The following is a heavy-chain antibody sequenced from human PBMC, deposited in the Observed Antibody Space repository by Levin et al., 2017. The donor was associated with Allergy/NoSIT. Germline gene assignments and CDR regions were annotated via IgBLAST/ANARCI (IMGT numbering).Heavy chain of an antibody. D-gene: IGHD1-1*01. Sequence: SGPTLMKPTQTLTLTCTFSGFSLSPTGVGVGWIRQPPGKALACLALIYWYNDKRYSPSLRSRLSITKDTSKNQVVLTMTNVDPVDTDTYYCAHRRGGYSWNGGYFGFWGQGTLVTVSS. CDR2: IYWYNDK. V-gene: IGHV2-5*01. J-gene: IGHJ4*02. CDR1: GFSLSPTGVG. CDR3: AHRRGGYSWNGGYFGF.